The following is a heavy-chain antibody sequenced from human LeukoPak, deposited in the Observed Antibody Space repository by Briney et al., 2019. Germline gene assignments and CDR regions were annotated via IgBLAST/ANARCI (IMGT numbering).Heavy chain of an antibody. D-gene: IGHD3-22*01. CDR2: IYSGGST. Sequence: TGGSLRLSCAASGFTVSSNYMSWVRQAPGKGLEWVSLIYSGGSTYYADSVKGRFTISRDNSKNTLYLQMNSLRAEDTAVYYCAKPLDSSGYYAFDIWGQGTMVTVSS. CDR1: GFTVSSNY. CDR3: AKPLDSSGYYAFDI. J-gene: IGHJ3*02. V-gene: IGHV3-53*05.